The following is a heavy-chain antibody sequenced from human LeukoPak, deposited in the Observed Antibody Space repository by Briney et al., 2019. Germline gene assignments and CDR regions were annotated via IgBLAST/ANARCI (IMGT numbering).Heavy chain of an antibody. CDR1: GGSISSYY. CDR3: ARHGYSGSYAFDI. D-gene: IGHD1-26*01. Sequence: PSETLSLTWTVSGGSISSYYWSWIRQPPGKGLEWIGYIYTSGSTNYNPSLKSRVTISVVTSKSQFSLKLSSVIAADTVVYYCARHGYSGSYAFDICGQGTMVTVSS. J-gene: IGHJ3*02. CDR2: IYTSGST. V-gene: IGHV4-4*09.